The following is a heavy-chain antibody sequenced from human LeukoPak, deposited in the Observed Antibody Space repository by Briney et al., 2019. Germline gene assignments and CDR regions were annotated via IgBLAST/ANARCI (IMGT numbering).Heavy chain of an antibody. CDR1: GYTFTGYY. Sequence: ASVKVSCKASGYTFTGYYMHWVRQAPGQGLEWMGWINPNSGGTNYAQKFQGRVTMTRDTSISTAYMELSRLRSDDTAVYYCARVEVRTTYYYDSSGYYIYYFDYWGQGTLVTVSS. V-gene: IGHV1-2*02. CDR3: ARVEVRTTYYYDSSGYYIYYFDY. J-gene: IGHJ4*02. D-gene: IGHD3-22*01. CDR2: INPNSGGT.